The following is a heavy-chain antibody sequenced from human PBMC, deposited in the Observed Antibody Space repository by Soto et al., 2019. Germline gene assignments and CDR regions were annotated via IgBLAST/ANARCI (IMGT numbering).Heavy chain of an antibody. D-gene: IGHD3-22*01. CDR2: IYYSGST. Sequence: PSETLSLTCTVSGGSISSYYWSWIRQPPGKGLEWIGYIYYSGSTNYNPSLKSRVTISVDTSKNQFSLKLSSVTAADTAVYYCARETYYYDSSGYKNNYYYYGMDVWGKGTTVTVSS. V-gene: IGHV4-59*01. J-gene: IGHJ6*04. CDR1: GGSISSYY. CDR3: ARETYYYDSSGYKNNYYYYGMDV.